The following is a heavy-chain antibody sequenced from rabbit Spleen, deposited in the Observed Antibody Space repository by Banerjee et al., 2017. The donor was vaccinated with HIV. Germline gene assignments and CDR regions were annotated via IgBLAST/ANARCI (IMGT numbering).Heavy chain of an antibody. V-gene: IGHV1S40*01. J-gene: IGHJ6*01. CDR1: GFSFNSGSGFSFNGGYD. Sequence: QSLEESGGGLVKPGASLTLTCIASGFSFNSGSGFSFNGGYDMCWVRQAPGKGLEWVACAYAGSSGNTYSATWAKGRFTISKTSSTTLTLQMTSLTAADTATYFCARDTGTSFSTYGMDLWGPGTLVTVS. CDR3: ARDTGTSFSTYGMDL. CDR2: AYAGSSGNT. D-gene: IGHD8-1*01.